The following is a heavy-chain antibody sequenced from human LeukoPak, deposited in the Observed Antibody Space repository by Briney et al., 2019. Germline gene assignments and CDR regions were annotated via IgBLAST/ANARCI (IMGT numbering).Heavy chain of an antibody. J-gene: IGHJ3*02. CDR3: AREADSGYDPNRVDAFDI. D-gene: IGHD5-12*01. V-gene: IGHV3-48*01. Sequence: PGGSLRLSCAASGFTFSSYSMNWVRQAPGKGLEWVSYISSSSSTIYYADSVKGRFTISRDNAKNSLYLQMNSLRAEDTAVYYCAREADSGYDPNRVDAFDIWGQGTMVTVSS. CDR2: ISSSSSTI. CDR1: GFTFSSYS.